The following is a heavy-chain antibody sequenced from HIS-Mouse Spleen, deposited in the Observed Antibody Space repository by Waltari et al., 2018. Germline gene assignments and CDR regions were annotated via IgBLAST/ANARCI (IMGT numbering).Heavy chain of an antibody. CDR3: AREIPYSSSWYDWYFDL. Sequence: QLQLQESGPGLVKPSAPLSLTCTVPGGSISSSSYYWGWIRQPPGKGLEWIGSIYDSGSTYYNPSLKSRVTISVDTSKNQFSLKLSSVTAADTAVYYCAREIPYSSSWYDWYFDLWGRGTLVTVSS. CDR2: IYDSGST. D-gene: IGHD6-13*01. CDR1: GGSISSSSYY. V-gene: IGHV4-39*07. J-gene: IGHJ2*01.